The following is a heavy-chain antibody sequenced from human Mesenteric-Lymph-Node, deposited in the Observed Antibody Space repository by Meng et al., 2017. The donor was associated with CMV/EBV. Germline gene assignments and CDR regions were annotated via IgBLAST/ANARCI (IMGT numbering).Heavy chain of an antibody. CDR1: GDSLSSYT. D-gene: IGHD5-12*01. Sequence: ACQASGDSLSSYTISWVRQAPGQGLECVGGIVPVLGIANYAQQFQSRVTITADKSTSTVYMELSSLRSEDTAMYYCARDWGGGYPGSWGQGTLVTVSS. V-gene: IGHV1-69*10. J-gene: IGHJ4*02. CDR3: ARDWGGGYPGS. CDR2: IVPVLGIA.